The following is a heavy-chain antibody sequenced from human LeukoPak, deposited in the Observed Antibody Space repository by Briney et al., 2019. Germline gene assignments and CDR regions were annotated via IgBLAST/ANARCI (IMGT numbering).Heavy chain of an antibody. V-gene: IGHV4-4*07. CDR1: GGSISSYY. J-gene: IGHJ5*02. Sequence: PSETLSLTCTVSGGSISSYYWSWIRQPAGKGLEWVGRIEASGNALSNPSLKSRVTMSVDTSKNQFSLKLSSVTAADTAVYYCARVVGNNWFDPWGQGTLVTVSS. CDR3: ARVVGNNWFDP. CDR2: IEASGNA. D-gene: IGHD2-15*01.